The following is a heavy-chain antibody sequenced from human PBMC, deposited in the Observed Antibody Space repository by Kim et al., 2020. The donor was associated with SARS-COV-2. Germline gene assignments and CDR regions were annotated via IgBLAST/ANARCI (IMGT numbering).Heavy chain of an antibody. J-gene: IGHJ6*02. V-gene: IGHV3-48*02. CDR2: ISSSSSTI. CDR1: GFTFSSYS. Sequence: GGSLRLSCAASGFTFSSYSMNWVRQAPGKGLEWVSYISSSSSTIYYADSVKGRFTISRDNAKNSLYLQMNSLRDEATAVYYCARDGPPIAVARFLGNYYYYGMDVWGQGTTVNVSS. CDR3: ARDGPPIAVARFLGNYYYYGMDV. D-gene: IGHD6-19*01.